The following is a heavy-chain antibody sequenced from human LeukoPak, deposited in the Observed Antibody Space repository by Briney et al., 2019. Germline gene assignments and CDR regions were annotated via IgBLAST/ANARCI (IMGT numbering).Heavy chain of an antibody. CDR2: IYYSGST. CDR3: ARLGGTYDAFDI. D-gene: IGHD1-26*01. J-gene: IGHJ3*02. V-gene: IGHV4-39*01. Sequence: SETLSLTCTVSGGSISSSSSYWGGIRQPPGKGLEWIGNIYYSGSTYYNPSLKSRVTISVDTSRNQFSLKLSSVTAADTAVYYCARLGGTYDAFDIWGQGTMVTVSS. CDR1: GGSISSSSSY.